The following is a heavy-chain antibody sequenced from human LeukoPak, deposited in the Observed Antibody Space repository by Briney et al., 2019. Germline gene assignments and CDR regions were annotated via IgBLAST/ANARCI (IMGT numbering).Heavy chain of an antibody. D-gene: IGHD4-17*01. CDR1: GFTFDDYA. Sequence: GRSLRLSCAASGFTFDDYAMHWVRQAPGKGLEWVSGISWNSGSIGYADSVKGRFTISRDNAKSSLYLQMDSLRAEDTALYYCAKDRDYGVGAYFDYSGQGTLVTVSS. CDR3: AKDRDYGVGAYFDY. CDR2: ISWNSGSI. J-gene: IGHJ4*02. V-gene: IGHV3-9*01.